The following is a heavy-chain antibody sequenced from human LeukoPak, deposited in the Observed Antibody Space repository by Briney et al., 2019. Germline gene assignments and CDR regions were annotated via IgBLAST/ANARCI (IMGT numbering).Heavy chain of an antibody. CDR1: GGSFSGYY. D-gene: IGHD3-16*01. Sequence: PSETLSLTCAVYGGSFSGYYWSWIRQPPGKGLECIGEINHSGSTNYNPSLKSRVTISVDTSKNQFSLKLSSVTAADTAVYYCARGPLGGKPFDYWGQGTLVTVSS. J-gene: IGHJ4*02. V-gene: IGHV4-34*01. CDR2: INHSGST. CDR3: ARGPLGGKPFDY.